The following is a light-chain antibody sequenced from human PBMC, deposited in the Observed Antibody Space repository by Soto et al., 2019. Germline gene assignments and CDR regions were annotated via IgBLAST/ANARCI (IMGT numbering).Light chain of an antibody. CDR3: QQFYSPVLS. J-gene: IGKJ4*01. CDR1: QNIAEF. V-gene: IGKV1-39*01. Sequence: DVQMTQSPSSLSASLGDRVTLTCRASQNIAEFLNWYQVKSDKGPKLLIYGTSTLQSGVPSRFSGGGSGTEFTLTISNLHPEDFAVYYCQQFYSPVLSFGGGTRVELK. CDR2: GTS.